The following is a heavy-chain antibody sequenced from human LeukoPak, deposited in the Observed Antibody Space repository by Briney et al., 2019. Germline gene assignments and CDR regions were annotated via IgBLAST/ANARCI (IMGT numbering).Heavy chain of an antibody. CDR3: ARGRIRNDYVWGSYQNWFDP. J-gene: IGHJ5*02. CDR1: GGSFSGYY. Sequence: TSETLSLTCAVYGGSFSGYYWSWIRQPPGKGLEWIGEINHSGSTNYNPSLKSRVTISVDTSKNQFSLKLSSVTAADTAVYYCARGRIRNDYVWGSYQNWFDPWGQGTLVTVSS. CDR2: INHSGST. D-gene: IGHD3-16*02. V-gene: IGHV4-34*01.